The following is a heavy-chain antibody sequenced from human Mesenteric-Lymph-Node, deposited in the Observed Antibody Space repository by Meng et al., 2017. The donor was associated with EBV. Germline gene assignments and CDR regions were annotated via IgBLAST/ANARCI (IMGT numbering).Heavy chain of an antibody. CDR2: INYRGNT. Sequence: QVQPQRLGAGLLKPSEALSLTCAVYGGSLSNYYWSWIRQPPGKGLEWIGEINYRGNTNYNPSLKSRVTVSVDTSKNQVSLKLNSVTAADTAIYYCAGAGYWRFDAWGRGTLVTVPS. CDR3: AGAGYWRFDA. CDR1: GGSLSNYY. J-gene: IGHJ5*02. D-gene: IGHD6-13*01. V-gene: IGHV4-34*01.